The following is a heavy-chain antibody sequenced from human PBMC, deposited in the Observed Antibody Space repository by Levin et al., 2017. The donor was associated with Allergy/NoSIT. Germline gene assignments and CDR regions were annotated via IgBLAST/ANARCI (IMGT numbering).Heavy chain of an antibody. J-gene: IGHJ4*02. CDR1: GGSISSSNW. Sequence: SETLSLTCAVSGGSISSSNWWIWVRQPPGKGLEWIGEIYHSGSTNYNPSLKSRVTMSVDMSKNQFSLKLSSVTAADTAVYYCAREGGAGTYKGFDYWGQGTLVTVS. CDR3: AREGGAGTYKGFDY. D-gene: IGHD3-10*01. V-gene: IGHV4-4*02. CDR2: IYHSGST.